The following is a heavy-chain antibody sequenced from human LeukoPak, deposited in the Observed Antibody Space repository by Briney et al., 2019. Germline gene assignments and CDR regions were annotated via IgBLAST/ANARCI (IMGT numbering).Heavy chain of an antibody. CDR1: GYTFTSYG. J-gene: IGHJ3*02. CDR2: ISAYNGNT. V-gene: IGHV1-18*01. CDR3: ARVPQAATGLDAFDI. Sequence: GASVKVSCKASGYTFTSYGISWVRQAPGQGLEWMGWISAYNGNTNYGQKLQGRVTMTTDTSTSTAYMELRSLRSDDTAVYYCARVPQAATGLDAFDIWGQGTMVTVSS. D-gene: IGHD6-13*01.